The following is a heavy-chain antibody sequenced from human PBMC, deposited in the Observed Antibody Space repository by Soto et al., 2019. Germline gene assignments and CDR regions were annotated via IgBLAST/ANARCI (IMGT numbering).Heavy chain of an antibody. CDR2: ISYDGSNK. V-gene: IGHV3-30*18. Sequence: QVQLVESGGGVVQPGRSLRLSCAASGFTFNSYGMHWVRQATGKGLEWVAIISYDGSNKYYADPVTGRFTISRDNSKNTVYLQMNSLRDEDTAVYYCAKDLMGDRSRYLYGGDYWGQGTLVAVSS. CDR3: AKDLMGDRSRYLYGGDY. J-gene: IGHJ4*02. D-gene: IGHD3-22*01. CDR1: GFTFNSYG.